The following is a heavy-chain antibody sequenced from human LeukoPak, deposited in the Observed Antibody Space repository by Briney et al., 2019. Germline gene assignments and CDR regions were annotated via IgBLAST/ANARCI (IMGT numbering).Heavy chain of an antibody. Sequence: SETLSLTCAVSGYSISSGYYWGWIRQPPGKGLEWIGSIYHSGSTYYNPSLKSRVTISVDTSKNQFSLKLSSVTAADTAVYYCARLGFSSPMDVWGKGTTVTVSS. V-gene: IGHV4-38-2*01. CDR3: ARLGFSSPMDV. CDR1: GYSISSGYY. CDR2: IYHSGST. D-gene: IGHD6-19*01. J-gene: IGHJ6*03.